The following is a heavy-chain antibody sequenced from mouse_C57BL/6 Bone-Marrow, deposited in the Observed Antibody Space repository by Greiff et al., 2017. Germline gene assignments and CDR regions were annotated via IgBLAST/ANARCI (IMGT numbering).Heavy chain of an antibody. CDR1: GYTFTDYY. CDR2: INPNNGGT. J-gene: IGHJ1*03. CDR3: AHYYGSSYRYWYFDV. D-gene: IGHD1-1*01. V-gene: IGHV1-26*01. Sequence: EVQLQQSGPELVKPGASVKISCKASGYTFTDYYMNWVKQSHGKSLEWIGDINPNNGGTSYNQKFKGKATLTVDKSSSTAYMELRSLTSEDSAVYYCAHYYGSSYRYWYFDVWGTGTTVTVSS.